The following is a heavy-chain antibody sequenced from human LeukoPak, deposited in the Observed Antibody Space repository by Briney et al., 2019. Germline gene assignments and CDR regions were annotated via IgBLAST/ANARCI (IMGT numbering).Heavy chain of an antibody. CDR1: GYTFTSYG. CDR3: ARERELLWFGELNDY. J-gene: IGHJ4*02. CDR2: ISAYNGNT. Sequence: ASVKVSCKASGYTFTSYGISWVRQAPGQGLEWMGWISAYNGNTNYAQKLQGRVTMTTDTSTSTAYMELRSLRSDDMAVYYCARERELLWFGELNDYWGQGTLVTVSS. V-gene: IGHV1-18*03. D-gene: IGHD3-10*01.